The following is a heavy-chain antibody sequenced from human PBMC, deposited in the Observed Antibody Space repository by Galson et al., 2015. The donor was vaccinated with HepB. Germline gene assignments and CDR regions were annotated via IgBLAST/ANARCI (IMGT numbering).Heavy chain of an antibody. J-gene: IGHJ3*02. CDR1: GFTFSSYS. D-gene: IGHD4-17*01. V-gene: IGHV3-21*01. CDR3: ARDRDYGDDYVGPGDAFDI. CDR2: ISSSSSYI. Sequence: SLRLSCAASGFTFSSYSMNWVRQAPGKGLEWVSYISSSSSYIYYADSVKGRFTISRDNAKNSLYLQMNSLRAEDTAVYYCARDRDYGDDYVGPGDAFDIWGQGTMVIVSS.